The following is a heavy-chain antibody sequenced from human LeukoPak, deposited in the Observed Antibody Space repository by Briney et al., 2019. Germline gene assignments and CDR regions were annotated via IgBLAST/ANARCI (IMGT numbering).Heavy chain of an antibody. V-gene: IGHV4-59*12. J-gene: IGHJ4*02. Sequence: SETLSLTCTVSGGSISSYYWSWIRQPPGKGLEWIGYIYYSGSTNYNPSLKSRVTISVDTSKNQFSLKLSSVTAADTAVYYCARTDIVVVPAATHRGIDYWGQGTLVTVSS. CDR1: GGSISSYY. CDR2: IYYSGST. D-gene: IGHD2-2*01. CDR3: ARTDIVVVPAATHRGIDY.